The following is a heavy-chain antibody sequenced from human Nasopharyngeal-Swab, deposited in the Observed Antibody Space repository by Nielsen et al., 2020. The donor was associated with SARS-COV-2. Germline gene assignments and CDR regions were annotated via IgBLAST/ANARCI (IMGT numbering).Heavy chain of an antibody. D-gene: IGHD5-18*01. V-gene: IGHV3-33*01. J-gene: IGHJ4*02. CDR3: ARVPGDTTMASDY. CDR2: IWYVGSNK. Sequence: VRQVPGKGLEWVAVIWYVGSNKYYADSVKGRFTISRDNSKNMLYLQMNSLRAKDTAVYYCARVPGDTTMASDYWGQGTLVTVSS.